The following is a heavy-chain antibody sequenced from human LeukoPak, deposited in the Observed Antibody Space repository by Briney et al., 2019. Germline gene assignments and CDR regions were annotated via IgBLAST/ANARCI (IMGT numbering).Heavy chain of an antibody. V-gene: IGHV1-2*02. CDR2: INPNSGGT. D-gene: IGHD3-10*01. Sequence: ASVKVSCKASGXTFTGYYMHWVRQAPGXXXXXXGWINPNSGGTNYAQKFQGRVTMTRDTSISTAYMELSRLRSDDTAVYYCATHYGSGSSHFDYWGQGTLVTVSS. CDR3: ATHYGSGSSHFDY. J-gene: IGHJ4*02. CDR1: GXTFTGYY.